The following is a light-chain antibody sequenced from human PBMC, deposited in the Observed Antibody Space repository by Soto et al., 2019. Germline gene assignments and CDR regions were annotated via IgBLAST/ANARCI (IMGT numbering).Light chain of an antibody. J-gene: IGLJ1*01. CDR3: SSYTSSSTLYV. CDR2: DVS. CDR1: SSDVGGYNY. V-gene: IGLV2-14*01. Sequence: QSVLTQPASVSGSPGQSITISCTGTSSDVGGYNYVSWYQQHPGKAPKLMIYDVSNRPSGVSNRFSGLKSGNTASLTISGLQAEDEADYYCSSYTSSSTLYVFGTGTKVTVL.